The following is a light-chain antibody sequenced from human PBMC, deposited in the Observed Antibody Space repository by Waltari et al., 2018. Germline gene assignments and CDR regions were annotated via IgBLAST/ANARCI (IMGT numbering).Light chain of an antibody. J-gene: IGKJ3*01. CDR1: QSVSSSS. CDR3: QQYGNSPPFT. Sequence: EIVLTQSPGTLSLSPGERATLSCRASQSVSSSSLAWYQQKPGQAPRLLIYGASSRATGIPDRFSGRGSGTDFTLTISRLEPEDFAVYYCQQYGNSPPFTFGPGTNVDIK. CDR2: GAS. V-gene: IGKV3-20*01.